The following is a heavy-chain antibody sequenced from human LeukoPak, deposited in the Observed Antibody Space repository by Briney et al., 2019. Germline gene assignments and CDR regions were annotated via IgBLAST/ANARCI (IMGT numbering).Heavy chain of an antibody. CDR2: ISSSGSTI. CDR3: ARVGITMIVVPMFDY. Sequence: PGGSLRLSCAASGFTFSDYYMSWIRQAPGKGLEWVSYISSSGSTIYYADSVKGRFTISRDNAKNSLYLQMNSLRAEDTAVYYCARVGITMIVVPMFDYWGQGTLVTVSS. V-gene: IGHV3-11*01. CDR1: GFTFSDYY. D-gene: IGHD3-22*01. J-gene: IGHJ4*02.